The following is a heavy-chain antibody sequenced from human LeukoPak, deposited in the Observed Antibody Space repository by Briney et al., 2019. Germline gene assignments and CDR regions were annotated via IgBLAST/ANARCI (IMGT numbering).Heavy chain of an antibody. CDR2: IRSKAYGGTT. J-gene: IGHJ4*02. CDR1: GFTFGDYA. V-gene: IGHV3-49*03. Sequence: GGSLRLSCTASGFTFGDYAMGWFRQAPGKGLEWVGFIRSKAYGGTTEYAASVKGRFTISRDDSKSIAYLQMNSLKTEDTAVYYCTRDLGGYSYGLSDYWGQGTLVTVSS. CDR3: TRDLGGYSYGLSDY. D-gene: IGHD5-18*01.